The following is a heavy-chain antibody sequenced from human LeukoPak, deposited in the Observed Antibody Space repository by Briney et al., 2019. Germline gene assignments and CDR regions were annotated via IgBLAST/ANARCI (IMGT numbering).Heavy chain of an antibody. CDR1: GYTFASYG. V-gene: IGHV1-18*01. Sequence: GASVKVSCKASGYTFASYGISWVRQAPGQELEWMGWISAYNGNTNYAQKLQGRVTMTTDTSTSTAYMELRRLRSDDTAVYYCARAVVYYDTGPYYYYYYMDVWGKGTTVTVSS. CDR3: ARAVVYYDTGPYYYYYYMDV. D-gene: IGHD3-22*01. J-gene: IGHJ6*03. CDR2: ISAYNGNT.